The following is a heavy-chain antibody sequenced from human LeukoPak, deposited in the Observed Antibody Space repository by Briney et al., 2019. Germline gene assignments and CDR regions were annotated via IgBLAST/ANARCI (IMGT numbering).Heavy chain of an antibody. CDR3: ARREWELLNAFDI. CDR1: GGSISRSGYY. V-gene: IGHV4-39*01. Sequence: PSETLSLTCTVSGGSISRSGYYWGWIRQSPGKGLEWIGSINYSGSTYYNPSLESRVTISVDTSKNQLSLKLTSVTAADTAVYYCARREWELLNAFDIWGQGTMVTVSS. D-gene: IGHD1-26*01. J-gene: IGHJ3*02. CDR2: INYSGST.